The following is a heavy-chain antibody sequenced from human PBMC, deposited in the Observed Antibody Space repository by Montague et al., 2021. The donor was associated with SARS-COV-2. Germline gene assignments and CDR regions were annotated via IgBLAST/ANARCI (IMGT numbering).Heavy chain of an antibody. D-gene: IGHD3/OR15-3a*01. V-gene: IGHV4-4*02. J-gene: IGHJ4*02. CDR1: GGSIESGNW. Sequence: SETLSLTCTVSGGSIESGNWWSWVRQTPGKGLEWIGEILHTESTNFNPSLKTRVAMSVDKSRNRFSLKLTSLTAADTAVYYCATGINYYDFLALQSWGQGALVIVSS. CDR3: ATGINYYDFLALQS. CDR2: ILHTEST.